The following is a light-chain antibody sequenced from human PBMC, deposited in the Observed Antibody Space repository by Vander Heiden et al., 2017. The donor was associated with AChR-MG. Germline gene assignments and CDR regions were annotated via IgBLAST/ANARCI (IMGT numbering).Light chain of an antibody. CDR1: SSNIGSNT. CDR3: AAWDDSRNGYV. V-gene: IGLV1-44*01. CDR2: SNN. J-gene: IGLJ1*01. Sequence: QSVLTQPPSASGTPGQRVTISCSGSSSNIGSNTVNWYQQRPGTAPKLLIYSNNQRPSGVPDRFSGSKSGTSASLAISGLQSEDEADYYCAAWDDSRNGYVFGTGTKVTVL.